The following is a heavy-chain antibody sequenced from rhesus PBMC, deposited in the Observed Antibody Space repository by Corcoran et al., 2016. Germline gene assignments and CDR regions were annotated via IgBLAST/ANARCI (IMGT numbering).Heavy chain of an antibody. D-gene: IGHD6-31*01. CDR2: IVPSDSDT. V-gene: IGHV5-20*01. J-gene: IGHJ6*01. CDR1: GYSFTSYW. CDR3: AKHLQGGIAAAGSYGLDS. Sequence: EVQLVQSGAEVKRPGASLKISCKTSGYSFTSYWISWVRQMPGKGLEWMGAIVPSDSDTRYTPSVPGPVTISADKSISTVYLQWSRRKASYTATYYCAKHLQGGIAAAGSYGLDSWGQGVVVTVSS.